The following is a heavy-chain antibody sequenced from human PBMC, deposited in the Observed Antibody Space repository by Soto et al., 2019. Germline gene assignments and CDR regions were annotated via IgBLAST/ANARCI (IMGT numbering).Heavy chain of an antibody. CDR2: IYYNGRT. CDR1: GGSVSSDSFY. CDR3: ARVMSIAVAALHFDY. D-gene: IGHD6-19*01. Sequence: QVQLQESGPGLVKPSETLSLTCTVSGGSVSSDSFYWSWIRQPPGKGLEWVGYIYYNGRTNYSPPLKSRVTISLDTSKNQFSLKLSSVTAADTAVYYCARVMSIAVAALHFDYWGQGILVTVSS. J-gene: IGHJ4*02. V-gene: IGHV4-61*01.